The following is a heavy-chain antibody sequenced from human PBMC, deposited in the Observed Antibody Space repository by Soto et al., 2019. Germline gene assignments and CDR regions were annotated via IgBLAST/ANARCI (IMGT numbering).Heavy chain of an antibody. V-gene: IGHV1-2*02. D-gene: IGHD6-25*01. CDR1: GYSFTDYY. CDR2: INPKSGAT. CDR3: ARGGVPYSTGIYDFNGMDL. Sequence: QVRLEQSGAEVKRPAASVKVSCMSSGYSFTDYYIHWVRQAPGQGLEWMGWINPKSGATNNAQKFRCRVTMTRDTSITTAYMELSRLTSVGTAVYFCARGGVPYSTGIYDFNGMDLWGQGTTVTVSS. J-gene: IGHJ6*02.